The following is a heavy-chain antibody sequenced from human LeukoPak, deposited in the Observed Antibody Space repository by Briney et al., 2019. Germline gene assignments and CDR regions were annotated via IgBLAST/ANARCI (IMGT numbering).Heavy chain of an antibody. CDR2: ISYDGSNK. Sequence: PGGSLRLSCTASGFAFSSFAMHWVRQAPGKGLEWVAVISYDGSNKYFADSVKGRFTISRDNSKNTLYLQMNSLRAEDTAVYYCARDQMISAAGLDYWGQGTPVPVSS. D-gene: IGHD6-13*01. CDR3: ARDQMISAAGLDY. CDR1: GFAFSSFA. V-gene: IGHV3-30-3*01. J-gene: IGHJ4*02.